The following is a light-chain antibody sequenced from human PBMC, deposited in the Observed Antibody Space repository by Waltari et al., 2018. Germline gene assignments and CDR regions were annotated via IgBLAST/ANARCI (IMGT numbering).Light chain of an antibody. CDR1: QSISSTY. CDR2: GAS. Sequence: EIVLTQSPGTLSLSPGERATLSCRASQSISSTYLAWYQQKPGPAPRLLIYGASRRATGIPDRFSGSGSGTDFTLSISRLEPEDFAVYYCQQGGGPLRFTFGQGTKLEIK. V-gene: IGKV3-20*01. CDR3: QQGGGPLRFT. J-gene: IGKJ2*01.